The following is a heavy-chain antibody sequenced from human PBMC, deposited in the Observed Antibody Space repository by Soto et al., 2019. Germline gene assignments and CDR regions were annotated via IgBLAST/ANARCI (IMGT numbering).Heavy chain of an antibody. Sequence: QLQLQESGPGLVKPSETLSLTCTVSGGSISSSNYFWGWFRQPPGKGLEWIGSIYYSGTTYYNPSLKSRVTISGDTSKNQFSLKLSSVTAADTAVYYCARLKGSYWWLDYWGQGTLVTVSS. CDR3: ARLKGSYWWLDY. J-gene: IGHJ4*02. V-gene: IGHV4-39*01. D-gene: IGHD3-10*01. CDR1: GGSISSSNYF. CDR2: IYYSGTT.